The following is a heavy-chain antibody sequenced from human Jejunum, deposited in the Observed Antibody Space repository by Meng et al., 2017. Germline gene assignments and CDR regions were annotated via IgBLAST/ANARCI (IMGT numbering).Heavy chain of an antibody. D-gene: IGHD1-26*01. J-gene: IGHJ4*02. CDR1: GYTFTGYD. Sequence: QVQLVQSGAEVKKPGASVKAACKASGYTFTGYDINWVRQATGQGLEWMGWMNPNSVTTGYAQKFQGRVTLTWDTSISTAYMELSSLRSDDTAVYYCARSRGALANCDYWGQGTLVTVSS. V-gene: IGHV1-8*01. CDR2: MNPNSVTT. CDR3: ARSRGALANCDY.